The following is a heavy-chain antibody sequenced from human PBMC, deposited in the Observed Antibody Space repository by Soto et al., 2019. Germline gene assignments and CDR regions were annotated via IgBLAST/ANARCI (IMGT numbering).Heavy chain of an antibody. V-gene: IGHV4-4*07. D-gene: IGHD6-13*01. CDR1: HGSLSPHY. CDR3: ARARDNSWYDFDS. J-gene: IGHJ4*02. CDR2: VFSSGIT. Sequence: QVQLRESGPGLVKSSETLSLTCTVSHGSLSPHYWSWIRQPAGKGLEWVGRVFSSGITKYNPSLRSRVTMSVETSKNLFSLNLTSVTAADTAIYYCARARDNSWYDFDSWGRGVPVTVSS.